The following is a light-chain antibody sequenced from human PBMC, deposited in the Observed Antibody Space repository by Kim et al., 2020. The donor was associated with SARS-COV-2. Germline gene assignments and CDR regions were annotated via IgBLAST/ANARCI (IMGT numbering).Light chain of an antibody. Sequence: SVLPGKSAPRSCRASQNIASHLAWYQQQPGQAPRLLIYGASTRATGIPARFSGSGSGTEFTLTISSLQSEDFAVYYCQQYNNWPSFGQGTKVDIK. J-gene: IGKJ1*01. V-gene: IGKV3-15*01. CDR2: GAS. CDR3: QQYNNWPS. CDR1: QNIASH.